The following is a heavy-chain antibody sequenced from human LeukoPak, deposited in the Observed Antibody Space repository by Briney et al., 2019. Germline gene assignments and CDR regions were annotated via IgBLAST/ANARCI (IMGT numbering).Heavy chain of an antibody. D-gene: IGHD3-3*01. J-gene: IGHJ3*02. CDR3: ARAKITIFGVVTDAFDI. V-gene: IGHV3-30-3*01. Sequence: GGSLRLPCAASGFTFISYAMHWVRQAPGKGLEWVAVISYDGSNKYYADSVKGRFTISRDNSKNTLYLQMNSLRAEDTAVYYCARAKITIFGVVTDAFDIWGQGTMVTVSS. CDR1: GFTFISYA. CDR2: ISYDGSNK.